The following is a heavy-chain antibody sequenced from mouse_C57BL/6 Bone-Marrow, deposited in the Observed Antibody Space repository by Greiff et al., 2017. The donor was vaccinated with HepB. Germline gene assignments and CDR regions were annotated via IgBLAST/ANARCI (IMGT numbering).Heavy chain of an antibody. CDR2: IDPENGDT. Sequence: VQLKESGAELVRPGASVKLSCTASGFNIKDDYMHWVKQRPEQGLEWIGWIDPENGDTEYASKFQGKATITADPSSNTAVLQLSRLTSEDTAVYYCTGDSSGYVGFAYWGQGTLVTVSA. CDR1: GFNIKDDY. V-gene: IGHV14-4*01. D-gene: IGHD3-2*02. J-gene: IGHJ3*01. CDR3: TGDSSGYVGFAY.